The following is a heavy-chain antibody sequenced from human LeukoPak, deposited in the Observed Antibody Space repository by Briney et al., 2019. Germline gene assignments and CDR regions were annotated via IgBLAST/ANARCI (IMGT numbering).Heavy chain of an antibody. Sequence: GGSLRLSCAASGFTFDDYAMHWVRQAPGKGLEWVSGISWNSGSIGYADSVKGRFTISRDNSRNTLYLQMNSLRAEDTAVYYCAKCVYYDSSGYPLSPDYWGQGTLVTVSS. D-gene: IGHD3-22*01. CDR1: GFTFDDYA. J-gene: IGHJ4*02. CDR3: AKCVYYDSSGYPLSPDY. V-gene: IGHV3-9*01. CDR2: ISWNSGSI.